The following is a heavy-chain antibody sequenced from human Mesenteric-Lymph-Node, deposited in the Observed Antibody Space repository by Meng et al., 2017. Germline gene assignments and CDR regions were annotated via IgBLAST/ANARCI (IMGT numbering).Heavy chain of an antibody. D-gene: IGHD3-22*01. Sequence: GGSLRLSCAAPGFTFSSYAMSWVRQAPGKGLEWVAVISYDGSNNYYADSVKGRFTISRDNSKNTLYLQMNSLRAEDTAVYYCARDPNYYDSSGYAWRASYYYYGMDVWGQGTTVTVSS. V-gene: IGHV3-30*04. CDR2: ISYDGSNN. J-gene: IGHJ6*02. CDR1: GFTFSSYA. CDR3: ARDPNYYDSSGYAWRASYYYYGMDV.